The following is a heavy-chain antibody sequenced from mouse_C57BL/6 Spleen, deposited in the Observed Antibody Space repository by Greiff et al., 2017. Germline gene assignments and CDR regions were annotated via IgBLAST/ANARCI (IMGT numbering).Heavy chain of an antibody. CDR3: ARLNYFDY. CDR2: ISSGGSYT. V-gene: IGHV5-6*01. Sequence: EVKLQESGGDLVKPGGSLKLSCAASGFTFSSYGMSWVRQTPDKRLEWVATISSGGSYTYYPDSVKGRFTISRDNAKNTLYLQMSSLKSEDTAMYYCARLNYFDYWGQGTTLTVSS. J-gene: IGHJ2*01. CDR1: GFTFSSYG.